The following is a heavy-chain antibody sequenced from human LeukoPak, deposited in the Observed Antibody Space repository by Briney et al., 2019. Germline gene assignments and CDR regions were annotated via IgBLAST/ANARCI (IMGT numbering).Heavy chain of an antibody. CDR2: ISGSGGST. Sequence: GGSLRLSCAASGFTFSSYAMSWVRQAPGKGLEWVSAISGSGGSTYYADSVKGRFTISRDNSKNTLYLQMNSLRAEDTAVYYCAKGTYYDILTGYYEVNYYYYGMDVWGQGTTVTVSS. D-gene: IGHD3-9*01. CDR1: GFTFSSYA. CDR3: AKGTYYDILTGYYEVNYYYYGMDV. V-gene: IGHV3-23*01. J-gene: IGHJ6*02.